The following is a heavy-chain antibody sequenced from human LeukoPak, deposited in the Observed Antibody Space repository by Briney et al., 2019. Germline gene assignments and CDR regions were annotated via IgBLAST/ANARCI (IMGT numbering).Heavy chain of an antibody. Sequence: SSETLSLTCTVSGGSISSSSHYWAWIRQSPGTGLEWIGSIYYSGSTYYNPSLKSRVTISVDTSKNQFSLKLSSVTAADTAVYYCARDLSVYYYYYMDVWGKGTTVTVSS. V-gene: IGHV4-39*07. J-gene: IGHJ6*03. D-gene: IGHD3-3*01. CDR1: GGSISSSSHY. CDR3: ARDLSVYYYYYMDV. CDR2: IYYSGST.